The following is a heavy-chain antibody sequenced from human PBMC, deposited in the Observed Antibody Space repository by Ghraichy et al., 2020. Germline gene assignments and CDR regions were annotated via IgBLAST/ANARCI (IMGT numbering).Heavy chain of an antibody. D-gene: IGHD2-15*01. Sequence: SETLSLTCTVSGGSLSGYSWSWIRQPPGKGLEWIAYVYNSGSTNYNPSLKSRVTMSVDTSKNQFSLKLSSVTAADAAVYYCARLGNPATPSPIYWGQGTLVTVSS. V-gene: IGHV4-59*01. CDR3: ARLGNPATPSPIY. CDR2: VYNSGST. J-gene: IGHJ4*02. CDR1: GGSLSGYS.